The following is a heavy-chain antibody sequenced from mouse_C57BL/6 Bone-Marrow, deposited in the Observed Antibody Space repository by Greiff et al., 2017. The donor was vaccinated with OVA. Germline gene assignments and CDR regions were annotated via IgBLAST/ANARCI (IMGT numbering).Heavy chain of an antibody. J-gene: IGHJ3*01. D-gene: IGHD2-5*01. CDR3: ARGVYYSNSWFAY. V-gene: IGHV1-81*01. CDR1: GYTFTSYG. CDR2: IYPRSGNT. Sequence: QVQLKQSGAELARPGASVKLSCKASGYTFTSYGISWVKQRTGQGLEWIGEIYPRSGNTYYNEKFKGKATLTADKSSSTAYMELRSLTSEDSAVYFCARGVYYSNSWFAYWGQGTLVTVSA.